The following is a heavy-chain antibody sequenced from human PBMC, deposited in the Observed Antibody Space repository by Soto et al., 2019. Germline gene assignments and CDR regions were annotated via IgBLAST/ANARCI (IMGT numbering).Heavy chain of an antibody. V-gene: IGHV4-59*08. Sequence: PSETLSLTCTVSGVSISTYYLSWIRLPPGKGLEWIGHIYNSGSTNYNPSLKSRVTISVDTSKNQFSLKLSSVTAADTAVYYCARHGYYYDSSGYYYWYFDLWGRGTLVTVSS. D-gene: IGHD3-22*01. J-gene: IGHJ2*01. CDR2: IYNSGST. CDR1: GVSISTYY. CDR3: ARHGYYYDSSGYYYWYFDL.